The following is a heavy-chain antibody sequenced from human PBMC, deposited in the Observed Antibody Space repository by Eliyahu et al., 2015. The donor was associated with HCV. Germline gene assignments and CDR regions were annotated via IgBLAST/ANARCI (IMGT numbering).Heavy chain of an antibody. J-gene: IGHJ4*02. V-gene: IGHV3-48*02. CDR1: GFXFXXHN. CDR3: ARVPISTSGTNFDF. Sequence: EVQLVESGGGLVQPGGSLRLSCAXXGFXFXXHNMNWVRQAPGKGLEWVSYISSSSDVIYYADSVKGRFTISRDNAKNSLYLQMNSLRDEDTAVYYCARVPISTSGTNFDFWGQGTLVTVSS. D-gene: IGHD6-13*01. CDR2: ISSSSDVI.